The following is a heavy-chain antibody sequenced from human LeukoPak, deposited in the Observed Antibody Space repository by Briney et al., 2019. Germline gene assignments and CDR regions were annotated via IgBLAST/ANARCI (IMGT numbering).Heavy chain of an antibody. Sequence: PSETLSLTCTVSGGSISSSSYYWGWIRQPPGKGLEWIGSIYYSGSTYYNPSLKSRVTISVDTSKDQFSLKLSSVTAADTAVYYCARRERRWELLLTFDYWGQGTLVTVSS. V-gene: IGHV4-39*01. J-gene: IGHJ4*02. D-gene: IGHD1-26*01. CDR3: ARRERRWELLLTFDY. CDR2: IYYSGST. CDR1: GGSISSSSYY.